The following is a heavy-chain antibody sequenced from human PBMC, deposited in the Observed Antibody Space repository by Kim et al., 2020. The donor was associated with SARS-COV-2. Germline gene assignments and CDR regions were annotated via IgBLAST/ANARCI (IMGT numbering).Heavy chain of an antibody. J-gene: IGHJ4*02. CDR3: TTDGYSEIDY. V-gene: IGHV3-15*01. CDR2: TT. Sequence: TTDYAAPVKGRFTISRDDSKNTLYLQMNSLKTEDTAVYYCTTDGYSEIDYWGQGTLVTVSS. D-gene: IGHD2-21*01.